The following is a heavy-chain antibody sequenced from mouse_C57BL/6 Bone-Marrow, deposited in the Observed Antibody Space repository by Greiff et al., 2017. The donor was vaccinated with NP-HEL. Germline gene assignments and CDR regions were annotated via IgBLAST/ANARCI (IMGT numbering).Heavy chain of an antibody. V-gene: IGHV14-4*01. CDR2: LDPENGDT. Sequence: VQLQQSGAELVRPGASVKLSCTASGFNITDDYMHWVKQRPEQGLEWIGWLDPENGDTAYASQFQGKATLTADTSSNTAYLQSSSLTSEDTAGYYCTTGSNYGYAMDDWGQGTSVTVSS. CDR3: TTGSNYGYAMDD. D-gene: IGHD2-5*01. J-gene: IGHJ4*01. CDR1: GFNITDDY.